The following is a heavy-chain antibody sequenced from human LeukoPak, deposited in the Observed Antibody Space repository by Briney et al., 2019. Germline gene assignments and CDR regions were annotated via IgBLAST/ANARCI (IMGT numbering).Heavy chain of an antibody. V-gene: IGHV4-59*01. CDR1: GGSISSYY. CDR2: IYYSGST. Sequence: SETLSLTCTVSGGSISSYYRSWIRQPPGKGLEWIGYIYYSGSTNYNPSLKSRVTISVDTSKNQFSLKLSSVTAADTAVYYCARAMYGSGRGEIDYWGQGTLVTVSS. CDR3: ARAMYGSGRGEIDY. D-gene: IGHD3-10*01. J-gene: IGHJ4*02.